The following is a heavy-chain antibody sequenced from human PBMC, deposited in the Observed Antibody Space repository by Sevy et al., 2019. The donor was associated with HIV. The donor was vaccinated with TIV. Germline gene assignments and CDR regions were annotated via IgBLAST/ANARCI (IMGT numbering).Heavy chain of an antibody. CDR3: AKVLNSQINTDDTFDI. D-gene: IGHD3-9*01. V-gene: IGHV3-33*03. CDR1: GFSLINYA. Sequence: GGSLRLSCKATGFSLINYAIHWVRQAPGKGLEWVAVMTFDGSNQYCADSVKGRFTISRDTSTNTVYLQMNSLRADDTALYSCAKVLNSQINTDDTFDIWGLGTMVTVSS. CDR2: MTFDGSNQ. J-gene: IGHJ3*02.